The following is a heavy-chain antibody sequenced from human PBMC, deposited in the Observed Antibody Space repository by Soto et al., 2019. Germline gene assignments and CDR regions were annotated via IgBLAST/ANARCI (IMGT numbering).Heavy chain of an antibody. J-gene: IGHJ6*02. CDR2: ISAYNGNT. D-gene: IGHD2-2*01. Sequence: ASVKVSCKASCYTFTSYGISWVRQAPGQGLERMGWISAYNGNTNYAQKLQGRVTMTTDTSTSTAYMELRSLRSDDTAVYYRARDPGYCSSTSCYPKYYYYYGMDVWGQGTTVTVSS. CDR3: ARDPGYCSSTSCYPKYYYYYGMDV. V-gene: IGHV1-18*04. CDR1: CYTFTSYG.